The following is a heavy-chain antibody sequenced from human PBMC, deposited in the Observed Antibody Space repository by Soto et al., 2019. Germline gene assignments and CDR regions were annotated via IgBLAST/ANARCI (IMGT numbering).Heavy chain of an antibody. CDR3: ARVTYDYVWGSYRYYFDY. D-gene: IGHD3-16*02. CDR2: INHSGST. J-gene: IGHJ4*02. Sequence: SETLSLTCAVYGGSFSGYYWSWIRQPPGKGLEWIGEINHSGSTNYNPSLKSRVTISVDTSKNQFSLKLSSVTAADTAVYYCARVTYDYVWGSYRYYFDYWGQGTLVTAPQ. V-gene: IGHV4-34*01. CDR1: GGSFSGYY.